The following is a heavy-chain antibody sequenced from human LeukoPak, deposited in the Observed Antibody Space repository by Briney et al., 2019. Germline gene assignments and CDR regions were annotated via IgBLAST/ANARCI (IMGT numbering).Heavy chain of an antibody. D-gene: IGHD4-11*01. CDR2: IYTSGGT. CDR3: ARHGGHDYSNYAWFAP. J-gene: IGHJ5*02. CDR1: GGSISPNY. V-gene: IGHV4-4*09. Sequence: PSETLSLTCTVSGGSISPNYWSWIRQPPGKGLEWIGYIYTSGGTIYNPSLRSRVTISIDTSKNQFSLKLSSVTAADTAVYYCARHGGHDYSNYAWFAPWGQGILVTVSS.